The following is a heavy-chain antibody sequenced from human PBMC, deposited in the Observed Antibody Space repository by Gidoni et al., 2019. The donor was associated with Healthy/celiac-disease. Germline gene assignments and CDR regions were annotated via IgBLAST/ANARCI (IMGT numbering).Heavy chain of an antibody. CDR1: GFSLSTSGVG. V-gene: IGHV2-5*01. CDR3: AHRRLFSEERYCQH. CDR2: IYWNDDK. J-gene: IGHJ1*01. D-gene: IGHD3-10*02. Sequence: QITLQESGPTLVKPTQTLTLTCPFSGFSLSTSGVGVGWIRQPPGTALEWLALIYWNDDKRYSPSLKSRPTITKDTSKNQVVLTMTNMDPVDTATYYCAHRRLFSEERYCQHWGQGTLVTVSS.